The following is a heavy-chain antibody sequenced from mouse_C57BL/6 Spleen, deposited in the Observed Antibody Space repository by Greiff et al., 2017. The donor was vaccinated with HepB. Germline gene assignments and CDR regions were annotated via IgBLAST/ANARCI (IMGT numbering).Heavy chain of an antibody. V-gene: IGHV3-6*01. J-gene: IGHJ2*01. CDR1: GYSITSGYY. CDR2: ISYDGSN. Sequence: EVQLQQSGPGLVKPSQSLSLTCSVTGYSITSGYYWNWIRQFPGNKLEWMGYISYDGSNNYNPSLKNRISITRDTSKNQFFLKLNSVTTEETATYYCARDYGFYFDYWGQGTTLTVSS. CDR3: ARDYGFYFDY. D-gene: IGHD1-1*01.